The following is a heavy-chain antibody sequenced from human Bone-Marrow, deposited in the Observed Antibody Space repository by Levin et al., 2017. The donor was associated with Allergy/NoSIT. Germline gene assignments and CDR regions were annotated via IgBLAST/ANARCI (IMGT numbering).Heavy chain of an antibody. CDR3: TKASVTVAAFGHFDY. J-gene: IGHJ4*01. Sequence: GGSLRLSCAASGFTFSAYAMTWVRQAPGKGLEWVSSISGSGQITYYTDSVKGRFTISRDNSKNTLYVEMNSLRAEDTAMYYCTKASVTVAAFGHFDYWGHGVLVTVSS. D-gene: IGHD3-16*01. V-gene: IGHV3-23*01. CDR1: GFTFSAYA. CDR2: ISGSGQIT.